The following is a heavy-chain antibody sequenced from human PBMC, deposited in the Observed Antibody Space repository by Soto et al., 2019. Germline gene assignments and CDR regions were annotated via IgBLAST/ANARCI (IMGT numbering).Heavy chain of an antibody. V-gene: IGHV3-48*01. CDR2: ISSSGSTI. CDR3: ASDAQSGFYTLVPH. Sequence: GGSLRVSCAASGFTFSSYSMNWVHQAPGKGLEWVSYISSSGSTIYYAVSVKGRFTISRDNAKNSLYLQMNSLRAEDTAVYYCASDAQSGFYTLVPHWGQGTLVTVSS. J-gene: IGHJ4*02. CDR1: GFTFSSYS. D-gene: IGHD3-3*01.